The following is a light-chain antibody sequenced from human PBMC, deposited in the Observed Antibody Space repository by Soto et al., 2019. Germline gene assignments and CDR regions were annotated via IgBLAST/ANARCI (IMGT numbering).Light chain of an antibody. Sequence: QSLLTQPASVSGSPGQSITISCTGTSSDVGDYNYVSWYQHHPGKAPKLMIYEVSNRPSGVSNRFSGSKSGNTASLTISGLQAEDEADYYCSSFTSSITVLFGGGTKVTVL. CDR1: SSDVGDYNY. J-gene: IGLJ2*01. CDR3: SSFTSSITVL. V-gene: IGLV2-14*01. CDR2: EVS.